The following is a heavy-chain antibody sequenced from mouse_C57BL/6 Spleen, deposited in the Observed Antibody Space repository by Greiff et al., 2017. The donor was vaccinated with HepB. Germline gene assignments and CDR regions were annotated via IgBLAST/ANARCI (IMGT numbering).Heavy chain of an antibody. CDR1: GFTFSSYA. J-gene: IGHJ4*01. CDR2: ISSGGDYI. CDR3: TRGGIDYYYAMDY. V-gene: IGHV5-9-1*02. D-gene: IGHD2-4*01. Sequence: EVKLMESGEGLVKPGGSLKLSCAASGFTFSSYAMSWVRQTPEKRLEWVAYISSGGDYIYYADTVKGRFTISRDNARNTLYLQMSSLKSEDTAMYYCTRGGIDYYYAMDYWGQGTSVTVSS.